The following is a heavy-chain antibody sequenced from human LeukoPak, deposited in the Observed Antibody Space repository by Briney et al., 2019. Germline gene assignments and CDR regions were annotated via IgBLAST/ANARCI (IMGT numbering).Heavy chain of an antibody. J-gene: IGHJ4*02. CDR3: AGPIVGPSTWQFDY. V-gene: IGHV3-33*01. Sequence: GGSLRLSSAVSRFTFNTYGMHWDRQAPGKGLEWVAVIWYDGSNKYYANSVKGRFTISRDNSKNTLYLQMNSLRAEDTAVYYCAGPIVGPSTWQFDYWGQGTLVTVSS. D-gene: IGHD1-26*01. CDR2: IWYDGSNK. CDR1: RFTFNTYG.